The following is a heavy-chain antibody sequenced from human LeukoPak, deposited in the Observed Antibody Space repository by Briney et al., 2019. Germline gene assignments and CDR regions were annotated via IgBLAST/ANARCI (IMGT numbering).Heavy chain of an antibody. CDR1: GFTFRSYW. D-gene: IGHD3-22*01. CDR2: INSDGSST. V-gene: IGHV3-74*01. CDR3: ARAPVVVITTAPFQH. J-gene: IGHJ1*01. Sequence: GGSLRLSCAASGFTFRSYWMHWVRQAPGKGLVWVSRINSDGSSTSYADSVKGRFTISRDNAKNTLYLQMNSLRAEDTAVYYCARAPVVVITTAPFQHWGQGTLVTVSS.